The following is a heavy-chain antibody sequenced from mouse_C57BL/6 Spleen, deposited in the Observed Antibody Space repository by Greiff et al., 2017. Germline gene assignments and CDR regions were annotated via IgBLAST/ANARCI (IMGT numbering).Heavy chain of an antibody. CDR3: ARHQDGYYVNWYFDV. CDR1: GFTFSSYG. V-gene: IGHV5-6*01. Sequence: EVQGVESGGDLVKPGGSLKLSCAASGFTFSSYGMSWVRQTPDKRLEWVATISSGGSYTYYPDSVKGRFTISRDNAKNTLYLQMSSLKSEDTAMYYCARHQDGYYVNWYFDVWGTGTTVTVSS. CDR2: ISSGGSYT. D-gene: IGHD2-3*01. J-gene: IGHJ1*03.